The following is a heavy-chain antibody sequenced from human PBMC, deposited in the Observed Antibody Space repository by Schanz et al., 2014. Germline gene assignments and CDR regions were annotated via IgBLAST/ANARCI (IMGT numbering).Heavy chain of an antibody. CDR2: LSASGGHT. CDR3: AKDGRLPYYGTGSDFDY. J-gene: IGHJ4*02. CDR1: GFIFSAYT. Sequence: EVQLVESGGGLVKPGESLRLSCAASGFIFSAYTMNWVRQAPGKGLEWVSGLSASGGHTYYADSVKGRFTISRDNSKNTVYLQMNSLRSEDTAVYYCAKDGRLPYYGTGSDFDYWGQGTLVAVSS. V-gene: IGHV3-23*04. D-gene: IGHD3-22*01.